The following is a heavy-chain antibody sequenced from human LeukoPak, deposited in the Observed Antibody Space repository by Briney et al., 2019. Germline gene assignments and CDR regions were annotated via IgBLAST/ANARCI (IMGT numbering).Heavy chain of an antibody. CDR2: IYYRGST. D-gene: IGHD2-2*01. CDR1: GGSISSYY. Sequence: SETLSLTCTVSGGSISSYYWSWIRQPPGKGLEWIGYIYYRGSTNYNPSLKSRVTISVDTSKNQFSLKLSSLTAADTAVYYCARDRVDCSSTSCYGVGYYYYGMDVWGKGTTVTVSS. V-gene: IGHV4-59*01. J-gene: IGHJ6*04. CDR3: ARDRVDCSSTSCYGVGYYYYGMDV.